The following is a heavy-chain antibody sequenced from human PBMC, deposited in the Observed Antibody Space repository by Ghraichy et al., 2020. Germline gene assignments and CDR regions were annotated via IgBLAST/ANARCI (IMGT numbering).Heavy chain of an antibody. J-gene: IGHJ5*02. Sequence: SQTLSLTCAISGDSVSSNSAAWNWVRQSPSRGLEWLGRTYYRSKWFNDYAVSVKSRITITPDTSKNPFSLHLNSVTPEDTAVYFCAAGSSFTSWGQGTLVTVSS. V-gene: IGHV6-1*01. CDR1: GDSVSSNSAA. D-gene: IGHD6-6*01. CDR3: AAGSSFTS. CDR2: TYYRSKWFN.